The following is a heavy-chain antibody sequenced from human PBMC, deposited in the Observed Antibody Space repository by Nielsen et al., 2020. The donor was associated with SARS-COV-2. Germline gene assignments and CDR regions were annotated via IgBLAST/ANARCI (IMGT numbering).Heavy chain of an antibody. Sequence: SSVHVSCQASRGILSRFGVSWVRQAPGQGLEWMGGIFPDIGAAKYAPEFQGRVIITADESTSTAYMEVSSLNSEDTAVYFCARGFSLAYDSFGSPHYDFDFWGQGTRVSVSS. J-gene: IGHJ4*02. CDR1: RGILSRFG. CDR2: IFPDIGAA. V-gene: IGHV1-69*13. D-gene: IGHD3-3*01. CDR3: ARGFSLAYDSFGSPHYDFDF.